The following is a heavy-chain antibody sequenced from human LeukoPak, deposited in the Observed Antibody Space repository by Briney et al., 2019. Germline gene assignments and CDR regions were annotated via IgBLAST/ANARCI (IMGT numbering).Heavy chain of an antibody. CDR1: GGSISSYY. J-gene: IGHJ5*02. V-gene: IGHV4-59*12. Sequence: PSETLSLTCTVSGGSISSYYWSWIRQPPGKGLEWIGYIYYSGSTNYNPSLKSRVTISVDTSKNQFSLKLSSVTAADTAVYYCARGTNWFDPWGQGTLVTVSS. CDR3: ARGTNWFDP. CDR2: IYYSGST. D-gene: IGHD3/OR15-3a*01.